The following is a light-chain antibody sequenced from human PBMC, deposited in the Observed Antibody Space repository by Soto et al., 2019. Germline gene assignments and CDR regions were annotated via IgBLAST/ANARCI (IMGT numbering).Light chain of an antibody. J-gene: IGKJ1*01. Sequence: DIQLTPSPSSLSASVGDRVTITCRASQSISSYLNWYQQKPGKAPKLLIYAASSLQSGVPSRFSGSGPGTDFTLTISSLQPEDFATYYCQQSYSTPRTFGQGTKVDIK. CDR2: AAS. CDR3: QQSYSTPRT. V-gene: IGKV1-39*01. CDR1: QSISSY.